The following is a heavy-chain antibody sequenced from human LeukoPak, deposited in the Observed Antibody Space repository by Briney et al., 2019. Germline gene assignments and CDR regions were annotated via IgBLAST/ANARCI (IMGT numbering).Heavy chain of an antibody. V-gene: IGHV3-30*03. D-gene: IGHD2-2*01. CDR3: ARLFRVVVPAANTHFDY. J-gene: IGHJ4*02. Sequence: GGSLRLSCAASGFTFSSYGMHWVRQAPGKGLEWVAVISYDGSNKYYAGSVKGRFTISRDNSKNTLYLQMNSLRAEDTAVYYCARLFRVVVPAANTHFDYWGQGTLVTVSS. CDR1: GFTFSSYG. CDR2: ISYDGSNK.